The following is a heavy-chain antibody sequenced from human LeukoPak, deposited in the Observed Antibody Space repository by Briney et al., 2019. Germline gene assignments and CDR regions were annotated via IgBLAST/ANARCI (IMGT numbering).Heavy chain of an antibody. CDR2: IYYSGTT. Sequence: SETLSLTCSVSGGSISSSSYYWNWIRQPPGTGLEWVGSIYYSGTTYYNSSLKSRVTISEDTSKNRFSLMLTSVTAADTAVYYCARQVSDYFYYYIDVWGEGTTVIVSS. J-gene: IGHJ6*03. CDR1: GGSISSSSYY. CDR3: ARQVSDYFYYYIDV. V-gene: IGHV4-39*01.